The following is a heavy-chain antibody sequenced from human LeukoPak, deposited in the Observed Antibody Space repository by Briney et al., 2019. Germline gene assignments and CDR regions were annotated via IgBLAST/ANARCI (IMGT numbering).Heavy chain of an antibody. V-gene: IGHV4-61*01. J-gene: IGHJ4*02. CDR3: ASWYYDFWSGYKNFDY. D-gene: IGHD3-3*01. CDR1: GGSVSSGSYY. CDR2: IYYSGST. Sequence: PSETLSLTCTVSGGSVSSGSYYWSWIRQPPGKGLEWIGYIYYSGSTNYNPSLKSRVTISVDTSKNQFSLKLSSVTAADTAVYYCASWYYDFWSGYKNFDYWGQGTLVTVSS.